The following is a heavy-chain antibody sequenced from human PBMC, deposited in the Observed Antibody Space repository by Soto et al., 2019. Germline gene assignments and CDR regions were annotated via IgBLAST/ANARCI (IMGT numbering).Heavy chain of an antibody. J-gene: IGHJ4*02. CDR1: GGTFSSYA. CDR3: ARAGPPPFLAAAGRFDY. D-gene: IGHD6-13*01. V-gene: IGHV1-69*13. Sequence: GASVKVSCKASGGTFSSYAISWVRQAPGQGLEWMGGIIPIFGTANYAQKFQGRVTITADESTSTAYMELSSLRSEDTAVYYCARAGPPPFLAAAGRFDYWGQGTLVTVLL. CDR2: IIPIFGTA.